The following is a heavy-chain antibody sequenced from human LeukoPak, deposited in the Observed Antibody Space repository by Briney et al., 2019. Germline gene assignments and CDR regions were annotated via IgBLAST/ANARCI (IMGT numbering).Heavy chain of an antibody. V-gene: IGHV4-59*08. CDR3: ARRCSGGSCYRAFDY. Sequence: SETLSLTCTASGGSISSYYWSWIRQPPGKGLEWIGYIYYSGSTNYNPSLKSRVTISVDTSKNQFSLKLSSVTAADTAVYYCARRCSGGSCYRAFDYWGQGTLVTVSS. J-gene: IGHJ4*02. CDR2: IYYSGST. CDR1: GGSISSYY. D-gene: IGHD2-15*01.